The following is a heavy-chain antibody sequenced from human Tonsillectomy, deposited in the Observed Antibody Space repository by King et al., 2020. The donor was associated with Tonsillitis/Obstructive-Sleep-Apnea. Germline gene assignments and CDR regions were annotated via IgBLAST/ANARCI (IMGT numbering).Heavy chain of an antibody. V-gene: IGHV4-34*01. CDR1: GGSFSGYY. Sequence: VQLQQWGAGLLKPSETLSLTCAVYGGSFSGYYWSWIRQPPGKGLEWIGEINHSGSTNYNPSLKSRVTISVDTSKNQFSLKLSSVTAADTAVYYCAHVGDIVAVPAAIQSPLPLYYYYYGMDVWGQGTTVTVSS. CDR2: INHSGST. J-gene: IGHJ6*02. D-gene: IGHD2-2*02. CDR3: AHVGDIVAVPAAIQSPLPLYYYYYGMDV.